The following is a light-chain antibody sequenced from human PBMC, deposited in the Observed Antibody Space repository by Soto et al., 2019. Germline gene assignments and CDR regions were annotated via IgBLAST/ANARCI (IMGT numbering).Light chain of an antibody. Sequence: EIVFTQAPGTLSLSPRERATLSCRASQSVSNAYLAWYQPKVGQSPRLLIYGASNRAPGIPDRFSGSGSGTDFTLTISRLEPEDFAVYYCPQYAASPRTFGQGTQVEVK. CDR2: GAS. J-gene: IGKJ1*01. V-gene: IGKV3-20*01. CDR1: QSVSNAY. CDR3: PQYAASPRT.